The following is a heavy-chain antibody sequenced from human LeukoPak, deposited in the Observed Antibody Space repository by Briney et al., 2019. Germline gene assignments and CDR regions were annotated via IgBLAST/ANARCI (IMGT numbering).Heavy chain of an antibody. CDR1: GGPIRTYY. CDR3: ARQYESSGYYYDWFDP. D-gene: IGHD3-22*01. V-gene: IGHV4-59*08. CDR2: IYSTGGT. Sequence: PSETLSLTCSVSGGPIRTYYWTWIRQPPGKGLEWIGYIYSTGGTNYNPSLRSRVTISLDTSKNQISLKLNFVTAADTAVYYCARQYESSGYYYDWFDPWGQGALVTVSS. J-gene: IGHJ5*02.